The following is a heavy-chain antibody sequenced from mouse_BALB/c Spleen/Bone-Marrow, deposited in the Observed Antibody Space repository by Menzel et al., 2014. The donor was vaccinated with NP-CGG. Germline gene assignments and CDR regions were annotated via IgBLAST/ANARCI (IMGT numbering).Heavy chain of an antibody. Sequence: VQLVESGPGLVQPSQSLSITCTVSGFSLTSYGVHWVRQSPGKGLEWLGVIWSGGSTVYNAAFISRLSISKDNSKSQVFFKMNSLQANDTAIYYCARNNGGYYSWFAYWGQGTLVTVSA. CDR3: ARNNGGYYSWFAY. V-gene: IGHV2-2*02. D-gene: IGHD2-3*01. CDR1: GFSLTSYG. J-gene: IGHJ3*01. CDR2: IWSGGST.